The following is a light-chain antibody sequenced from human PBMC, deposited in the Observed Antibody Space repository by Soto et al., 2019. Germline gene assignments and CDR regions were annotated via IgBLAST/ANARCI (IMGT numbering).Light chain of an antibody. CDR3: QQYGSSPT. Sequence: EIVLTQSPGTLSLSPGERATLSCRASQSVGSNYLAWYQQKPGQAPRLLIYDTSSRASDIPDRLSGSGSGTDFTLTISRMEPEDFAVYFCQQYGSSPTFGQGTKVDIK. CDR1: QSVGSNY. V-gene: IGKV3-20*01. CDR2: DTS. J-gene: IGKJ1*01.